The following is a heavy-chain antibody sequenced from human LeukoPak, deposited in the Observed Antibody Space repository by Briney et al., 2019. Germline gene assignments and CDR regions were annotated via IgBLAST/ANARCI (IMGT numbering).Heavy chain of an antibody. CDR1: GYSISRGYY. D-gene: IGHD3-22*01. CDR3: ARDPGTYYYDSSGYYYFNAFDI. J-gene: IGHJ3*02. CDR2: IYHSGST. Sequence: SETLSLTCTVSGYSISRGYYWGWIRQPPGKGLEWIGSIYHSGSTYYNPSLKSRVTISVDTSKNQFSLKLSSVTAADTAVYYCARDPGTYYYDSSGYYYFNAFDIWGQGTMVTVSS. V-gene: IGHV4-38-2*02.